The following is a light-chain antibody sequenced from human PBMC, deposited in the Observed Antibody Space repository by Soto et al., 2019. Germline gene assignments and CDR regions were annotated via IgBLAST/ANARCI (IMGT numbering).Light chain of an antibody. CDR1: QSVRSSN. J-gene: IGKJ2*01. CDR3: QQYGSSPRT. V-gene: IGKV3-20*01. Sequence: EIVLTQSPGTLSLSPGERTTLSCRASQSVRSSNLAWYQQKPGQAPRLLIYGASRRATGIPDRFSGSGSGTDFTLTISRLEPEDFAVYYCQQYGSSPRTFGQGTKLEIK. CDR2: GAS.